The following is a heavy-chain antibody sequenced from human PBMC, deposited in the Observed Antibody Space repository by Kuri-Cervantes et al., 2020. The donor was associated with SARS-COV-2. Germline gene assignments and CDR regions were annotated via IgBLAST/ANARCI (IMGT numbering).Heavy chain of an antibody. CDR1: GYSFTSYW. J-gene: IGHJ6*02. Sequence: GGSLRLSCKGSGYSFTSYWISWVRQMPGKGLEWMGRIDPSDSYTNYSPSFQGHVTSSADKYISTAYLQWSSLKASDTAMYYCATPHSSSRYGKDQYYYYDMDVWGQGTTVTVSS. V-gene: IGHV5-10-1*01. CDR2: IDPSDSYT. D-gene: IGHD6-13*01. CDR3: ATPHSSSRYGKDQYYYYDMDV.